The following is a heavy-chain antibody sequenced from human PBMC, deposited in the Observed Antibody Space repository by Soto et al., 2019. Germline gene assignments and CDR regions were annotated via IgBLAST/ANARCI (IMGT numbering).Heavy chain of an antibody. CDR1: GFTFSYYC. V-gene: IGHV3-11*01. Sequence: GGSLRLSCAASGFTFSYYCMSWIRQAPGKGLEWVSYISSSGSTIYYADSVNGRFTISRDNAKNSLYLQMNSLRAEDTAVYYCARGPFPLTVLYGGNSDGAFDIWGQGTMVTVSS. D-gene: IGHD2-21*02. CDR2: ISSSGSTI. CDR3: ARGPFPLTVLYGGNSDGAFDI. J-gene: IGHJ3*02.